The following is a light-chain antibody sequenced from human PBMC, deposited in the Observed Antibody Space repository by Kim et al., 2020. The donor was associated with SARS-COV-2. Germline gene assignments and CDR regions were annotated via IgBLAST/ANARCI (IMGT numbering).Light chain of an antibody. J-gene: IGKJ2*01. CDR2: GAS. Sequence: SASVGDSVTITCRASQSIGSDLNWYHQKPGRAPKLLIHGASSLQSGVSSRFSGSGSGADFTLTISSLQPEDFATYYCQQSSSSPYTFGQGTKLEI. CDR3: QQSSSSPYT. CDR1: QSIGSD. V-gene: IGKV1-39*01.